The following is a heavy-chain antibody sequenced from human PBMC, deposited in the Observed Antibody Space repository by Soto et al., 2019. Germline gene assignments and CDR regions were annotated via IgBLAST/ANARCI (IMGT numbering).Heavy chain of an antibody. Sequence: ASVKVSCKACGYTFTSYYMHWVRQAPGQGLEWMGIINPSGGSTSYAQKFQGRVTMTRDTSTSTVYMELSSLRSEDTAVYYCARRSHNGNERNFENWFDPWGQGTLVTVSS. V-gene: IGHV1-46*03. CDR1: GYTFTSYY. J-gene: IGHJ5*02. CDR3: ARRSHNGNERNFENWFDP. D-gene: IGHD1-20*01. CDR2: INPSGGST.